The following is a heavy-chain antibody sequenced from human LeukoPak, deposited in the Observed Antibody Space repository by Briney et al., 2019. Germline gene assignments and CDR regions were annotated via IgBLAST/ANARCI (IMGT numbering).Heavy chain of an antibody. J-gene: IGHJ1*01. CDR2: ITGSGGST. CDR1: GFTFSSYG. Sequence: GGSLRLSCAASGFTFSSYGMHWVRQAPGKGLDYVSTITGSGGSTYYANSVKGRFTVSRDNSKNTVYLQMNSLRADDTAIYYCAKDGQTGEWELEHWGQGTLVTVSS. V-gene: IGHV3-23*01. CDR3: AKDGQTGEWELEH. D-gene: IGHD7-27*01.